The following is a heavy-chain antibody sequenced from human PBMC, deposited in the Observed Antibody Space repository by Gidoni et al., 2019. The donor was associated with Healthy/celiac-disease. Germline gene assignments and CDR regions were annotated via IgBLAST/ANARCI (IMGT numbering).Heavy chain of an antibody. V-gene: IGHV5-10-1*03. CDR3: ARGAGGYYYYMDV. D-gene: IGHD1-26*01. Sequence: ELQLVRFGAEVRKPGESRRISCGGSGYSFTSYWISWVRQMPGRGLAWMGRIDPSGSYTYYSPSFQGHVTISADKSISTAYLQWSSLKASDTAMYYCARGAGGYYYYMDVWGKGTTVTVSS. J-gene: IGHJ6*03. CDR1: GYSFTSYW. CDR2: IDPSGSYT.